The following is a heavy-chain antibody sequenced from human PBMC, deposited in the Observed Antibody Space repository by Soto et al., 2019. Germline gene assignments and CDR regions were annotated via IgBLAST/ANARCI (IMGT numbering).Heavy chain of an antibody. CDR2: IKSKTDGGTT. D-gene: IGHD3-22*01. V-gene: IGHV3-15*01. Sequence: GGSLRLACASSEFPFSNAWMSWVRQAPGKGLEWVGRIKSKTDGGTTDYAAPVKGRFTISRDDSKNTLYLQMNSLKTEDTAVYYCTTDDIDSSGLPPRWGQGTLVTVSS. CDR1: EFPFSNAW. CDR3: TTDDIDSSGLPPR. J-gene: IGHJ4*02.